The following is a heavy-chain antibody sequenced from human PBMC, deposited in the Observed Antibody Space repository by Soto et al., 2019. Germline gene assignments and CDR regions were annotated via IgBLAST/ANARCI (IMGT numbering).Heavy chain of an antibody. D-gene: IGHD6-19*01. V-gene: IGHV4-39*01. CDR1: GGSISSSSYY. Sequence: QLQLQESGPGLVKPSETLSLTCTVSGGSISSSSYYWGWIRQPPGKGLEWIGSIYYSGCTYYNPSLKRRVTIFVATSKSQFPLKLSSVTAADTAVYSWARHYCGWSSWFYWYFDLWGRGTLVTVSS. CDR2: IYYSGCT. J-gene: IGHJ2*01. CDR3: ARHYCGWSSWFYWYFDL.